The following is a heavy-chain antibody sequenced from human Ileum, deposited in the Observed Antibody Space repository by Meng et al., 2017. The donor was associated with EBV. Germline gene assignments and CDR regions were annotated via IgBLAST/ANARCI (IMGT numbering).Heavy chain of an antibody. CDR1: GCSISSGGHS. V-gene: IGHV4-30-2*01. D-gene: IGHD4-23*01. J-gene: IGHJ4*02. CDR3: ARAHPVVYFFDY. Sequence: LPLPASGSGLLKPSQPLALTCAVSGCSISSGGHSWSWIRQPPGKGLEWIGDIQHSGSTYYNPSLKSRVTISVDRSRNQFSLKLSSVTAADTAVYYCARAHPVVYFFDYWGQGTLVTVSS. CDR2: IQHSGST.